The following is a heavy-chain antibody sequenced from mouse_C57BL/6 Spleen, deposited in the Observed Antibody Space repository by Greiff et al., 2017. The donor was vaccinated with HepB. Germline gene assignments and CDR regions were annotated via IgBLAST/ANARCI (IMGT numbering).Heavy chain of an antibody. J-gene: IGHJ4*01. CDR3: ARDYRNYEGAMDY. V-gene: IGHV1-69*01. Sequence: QVQLQQPGAELVMPGASVKLSCKASGYTFTSYWMHWVKQRPGQGLEWIGEIDPSDSYTNYNQKFKGKSTLTVDKSSSTAYMQLSSLTSEDSAVYYCARDYRNYEGAMDYWGQGTSVTVSS. CDR2: IDPSDSYT. D-gene: IGHD2-1*01. CDR1: GYTFTSYW.